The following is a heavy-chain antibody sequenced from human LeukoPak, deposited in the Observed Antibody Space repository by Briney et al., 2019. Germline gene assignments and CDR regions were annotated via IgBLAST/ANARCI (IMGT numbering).Heavy chain of an antibody. J-gene: IGHJ6*03. CDR3: ARAPGSYSSSSSGYYYYYMDV. V-gene: IGHV4-31*03. D-gene: IGHD6-6*01. CDR1: GGSISSGGYY. Sequence: SQTLSLTCTVSGGSISSGGYYWSWIRQHPGKGLEWIGYIYYSGSTYYNPSLKSRVTISVDTSKNQFSLKLSPVTAADTAVYYCARAPGSYSSSSSGYYYYYMDVWGKGTTVTVSS. CDR2: IYYSGST.